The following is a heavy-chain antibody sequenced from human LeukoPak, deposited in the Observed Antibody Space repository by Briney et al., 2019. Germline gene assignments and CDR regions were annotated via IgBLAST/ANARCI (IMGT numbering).Heavy chain of an antibody. CDR3: ARGGIAARPRVFDY. CDR1: GFTFSSYS. J-gene: IGHJ4*02. CDR2: ISSSSSYI. V-gene: IGHV3-21*01. D-gene: IGHD6-6*01. Sequence: PGGSLRLSCAASGFTFSSYSMNWVRQAPGKGLEWVSSISSSSSYISYADSVKGRFTISRDNAKNSLYLQMNSLRAEDTAVYYCARGGIAARPRVFDYWGQGTLVTVSS.